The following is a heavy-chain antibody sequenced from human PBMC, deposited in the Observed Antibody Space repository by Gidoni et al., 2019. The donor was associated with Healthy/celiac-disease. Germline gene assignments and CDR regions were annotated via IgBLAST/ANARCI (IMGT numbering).Heavy chain of an antibody. J-gene: IGHJ5*02. CDR2: IDSDGSST. CDR1: GFTFSSYW. V-gene: IGHV3-74*01. Sequence: EVQLVESGGGLVQRGGSLRLSCAASGFTFSSYWMHWGRQAPGKGLVWVSRIDSDGSSTSYADSVKGRFTISRDNAKNTLYLQMNSLRAEDTAVYYCARDPLFRQSAYNWFDPWGQGTLVTVSS. D-gene: IGHD3-10*02. CDR3: ARDPLFRQSAYNWFDP.